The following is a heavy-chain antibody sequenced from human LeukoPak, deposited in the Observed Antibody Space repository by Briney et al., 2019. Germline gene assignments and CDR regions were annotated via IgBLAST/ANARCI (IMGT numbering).Heavy chain of an antibody. J-gene: IGHJ4*02. D-gene: IGHD5-18*01. CDR2: ISYDGSDK. V-gene: IGHV3-30*18. CDR3: AKDQGIQLGIDY. Sequence: PGGFLRLSCAASGFTFSTNAMHWARQAPGKGLEWVAIISYDGSDKYYADSVKGRFTISRDNSKNTLDLQMNSLRTEDTAVYYCAKDQGIQLGIDYWGQGPLVPVSS. CDR1: GFTFSTNA.